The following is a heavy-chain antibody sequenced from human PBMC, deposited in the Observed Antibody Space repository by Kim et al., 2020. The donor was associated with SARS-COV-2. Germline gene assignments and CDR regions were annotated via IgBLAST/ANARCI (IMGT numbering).Heavy chain of an antibody. CDR2: IYSGGST. J-gene: IGHJ4*02. Sequence: GGSLRLSCAASGFTVSSNYMSWVRQAPGKGLEWVSVIYSGGSTYYADSVKGRFTISRDNSKNTLYLQMNSLRAEDTAVYYCARAPAVSTPAYWGQGTLVTVSS. CDR3: ARAPAVSTPAY. V-gene: IGHV3-53*01. CDR1: GFTVSSNY.